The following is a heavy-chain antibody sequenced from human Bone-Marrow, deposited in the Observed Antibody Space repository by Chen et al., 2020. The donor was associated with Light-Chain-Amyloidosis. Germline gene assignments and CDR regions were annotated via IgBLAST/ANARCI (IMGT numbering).Heavy chain of an antibody. CDR3: AAAINGEYFEF. CDR2: INVGKGNT. D-gene: IGHD2-8*01. CDR1: GYRSSGYA. V-gene: IGHV1-3*01. J-gene: IGHJ4*02. Sequence: QLHVVQSGPEVKKPGASVNVSCKTSGYRSSGYALHWVRQAPGQRPEWIGWINVGKGNTKYSRRLQDRVTITRDTVATTAYMELNSLKSEDTAVYYCAAAINGEYFEFWGPGTLVTVSS.